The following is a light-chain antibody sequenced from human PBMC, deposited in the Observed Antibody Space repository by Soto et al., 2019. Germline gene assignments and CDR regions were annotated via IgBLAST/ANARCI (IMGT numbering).Light chain of an antibody. CDR3: QQFGSSPGFT. V-gene: IGKV3-20*01. J-gene: IGKJ3*01. CDR2: AAS. CDR1: QSINNRY. Sequence: EIVLTQSPGTLSLSPGERATLSCRASQSINNRYLAWYQQKPGQAPRLLIHAASSRATGIPDRFSGSGSGIDFTLTISRLEPEDFAVYYCQQFGSSPGFTFGPGTKVDIK.